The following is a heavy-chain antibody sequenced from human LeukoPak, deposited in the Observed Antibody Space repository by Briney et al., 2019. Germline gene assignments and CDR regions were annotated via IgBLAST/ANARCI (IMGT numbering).Heavy chain of an antibody. CDR1: GFTFSHYA. V-gene: IGHV3-9*01. J-gene: IGHJ3*01. Sequence: PGGSLRLSSAAPGFTFSHYAMYWVRQVPGKGLEWVGGTSWNSCTIAYGESVKGRATISRCSARSSLYLEVNSLRVEDTALYYCAKYRAVVTTPRVYTFDVWGQGSLVTVSS. CDR3: AKYRAVVTTPRVYTFDV. D-gene: IGHD4-23*01. CDR2: TSWNSCTI.